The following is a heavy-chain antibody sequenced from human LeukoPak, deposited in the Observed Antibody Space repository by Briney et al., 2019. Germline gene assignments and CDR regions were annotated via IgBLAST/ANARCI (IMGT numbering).Heavy chain of an antibody. V-gene: IGHV1-2*02. Sequence: ASVKVSCKASGYTFTSYGISWVRQAPGQGPEWMGWINPNSGGTNYAQNLQGRVTMTRDTSISTAYMELSRLRSDDTAVYYCARDYERIIKVRGVPLSPQTVFDPWGQGTLVTVSS. CDR2: INPNSGGT. CDR1: GYTFTSYG. J-gene: IGHJ5*02. D-gene: IGHD3-10*01. CDR3: ARDYERIIKVRGVPLSPQTVFDP.